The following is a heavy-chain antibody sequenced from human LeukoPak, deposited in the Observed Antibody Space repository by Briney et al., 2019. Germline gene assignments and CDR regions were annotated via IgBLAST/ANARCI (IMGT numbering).Heavy chain of an antibody. Sequence: ASVKVSCKASGYPFISYYIHWVRQAPGQGLEWMGMINPNGVGTSYGQKLQGRVTMTTDTSTSTVYMELSSLTSEDTAVYSCARGNGFWAPLSYWGQGTLVTVSS. D-gene: IGHD3-10*01. CDR3: ARGNGFWAPLSY. CDR1: GYPFISYY. J-gene: IGHJ4*02. CDR2: INPNGVGT. V-gene: IGHV1-46*01.